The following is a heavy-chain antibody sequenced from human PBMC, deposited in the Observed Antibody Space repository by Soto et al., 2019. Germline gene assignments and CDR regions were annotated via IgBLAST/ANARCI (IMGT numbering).Heavy chain of an antibody. CDR1: GDTFNDYY. CDR3: ARESGGAPATLDYYYFYMDV. CDR2: INPNGGVT. V-gene: IGHV1-2*04. Sequence: QVQLVQSGAEVKKPGASVTVSCRSSGDTFNDYYIHWVRQAPGQGLEWMGWINPNGGVTKYAQKFQGWVSMTRDTSIRTVYVQLSRLRSDDTAVYYCARESGGAPATLDYYYFYMDVWGTGTTVTVSS. D-gene: IGHD1-26*01. J-gene: IGHJ6*03.